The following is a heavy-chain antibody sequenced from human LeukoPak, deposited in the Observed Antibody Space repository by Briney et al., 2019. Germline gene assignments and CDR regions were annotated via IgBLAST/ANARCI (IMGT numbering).Heavy chain of an antibody. CDR1: GFTLTSYG. D-gene: IGHD2-15*01. Sequence: PGGSLRLSCAVSGFTLTSYGMHWVRQAPGRGLEWVAFIRDDGSDKYYADSVTGRFTISRDNSKNTMYLQMNSLRAEDTAVYYCAKDLSYIGFGYWGQGTLVTVSS. V-gene: IGHV3-30*02. J-gene: IGHJ4*02. CDR3: AKDLSYIGFGY. CDR2: IRDDGSDK.